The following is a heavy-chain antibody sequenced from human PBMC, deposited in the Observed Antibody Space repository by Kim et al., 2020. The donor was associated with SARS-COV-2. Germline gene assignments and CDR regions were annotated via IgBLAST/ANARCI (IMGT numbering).Heavy chain of an antibody. J-gene: IGHJ4*02. V-gene: IGHV3-73*01. CDR3: CVAAAGHEDY. Sequence: ATAYAASVKGRFTISRDDSKNTAYLQMNSLKTEDTAVYYCCVAAAGHEDYWGQGTLVTVSS. CDR2: AT. D-gene: IGHD6-13*01.